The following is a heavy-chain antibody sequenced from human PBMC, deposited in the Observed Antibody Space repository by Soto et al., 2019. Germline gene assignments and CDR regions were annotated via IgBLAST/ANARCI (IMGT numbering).Heavy chain of an antibody. V-gene: IGHV5-51*01. J-gene: IGHJ6*02. D-gene: IGHD6-13*01. CDR3: ATTSAAGKYYYGMDV. CDR1: GYSFTSYW. Sequence: GESLKISCKCSGYSFTSYWIGWVRQMPGKGLEWMGIIYPGDSDTRYSPSFQGQVTISADKSISTAYLQWSSLKASDTAMYYCATTSAAGKYYYGMDVWGQGTTVTVSS. CDR2: IYPGDSDT.